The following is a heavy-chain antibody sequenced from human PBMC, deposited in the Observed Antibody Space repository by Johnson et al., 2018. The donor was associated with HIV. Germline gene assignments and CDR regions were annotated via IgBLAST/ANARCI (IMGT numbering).Heavy chain of an antibody. Sequence: VQLVESGGGLVQPGGSLRLSCAASGFTFSTYWMHWVRQAPGKGLEWVSGINWNGGSTGYADAVKGRFTISRDNAKNSLYLQMNSLRAEDTAVYHCAKDIGDGYNRWGAFDIWGQGTMVTVSS. CDR2: INWNGGST. CDR3: AKDIGDGYNRWGAFDI. J-gene: IGHJ3*02. D-gene: IGHD5-24*01. V-gene: IGHV3-20*01. CDR1: GFTFSTYW.